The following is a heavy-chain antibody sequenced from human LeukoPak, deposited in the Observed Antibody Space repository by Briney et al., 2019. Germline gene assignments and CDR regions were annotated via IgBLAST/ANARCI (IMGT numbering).Heavy chain of an antibody. CDR3: ARRARVAVDY. V-gene: IGHV4-34*01. CDR1: GGSFSGYY. D-gene: IGHD6-19*01. Sequence: SETLSLTCAVYGGSFSGYYWSWIRLPPGKGLEWIGEINHSGSTNYNPSLKSRVTISVDTSKNQFSLKLSSVTGADTAVYYCARRARVAVDYWGQGTLVTVSS. J-gene: IGHJ4*02. CDR2: INHSGST.